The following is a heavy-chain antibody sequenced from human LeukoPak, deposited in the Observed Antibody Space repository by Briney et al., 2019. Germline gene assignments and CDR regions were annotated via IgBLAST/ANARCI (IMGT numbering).Heavy chain of an antibody. CDR2: ISSSGSTI. D-gene: IGHD3-3*01. V-gene: IGHV3-11*01. J-gene: IGHJ3*02. CDR3: ARGLLQYYDSPGDALDI. Sequence: GGSLRLSCAASGFTFSDYYMSWIRQAPGKRLEWVSYISSSGSTIYYADSVKGRFTISRDNAKNSLYLQMNSLRAEDTAVYYCARGLLQYYDSPGDALDIWGQGTMVTVSS. CDR1: GFTFSDYY.